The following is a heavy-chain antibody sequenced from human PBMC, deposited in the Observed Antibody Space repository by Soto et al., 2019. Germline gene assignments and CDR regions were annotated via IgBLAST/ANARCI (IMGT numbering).Heavy chain of an antibody. D-gene: IGHD3-22*01. CDR2: FDPEDGET. Sequence: ASVKVSCKVSGYTLTELSMHWVRQAPGKGLEWMGGFDPEDGETIYAQKFQGRVTMTEDTSTDTAYMELSSLRSEDTAVYYCATGHPYYYDSSGYQKTLYYFEYWGQGTLVTVSS. J-gene: IGHJ4*02. V-gene: IGHV1-24*01. CDR3: ATGHPYYYDSSGYQKTLYYFEY. CDR1: GYTLTELS.